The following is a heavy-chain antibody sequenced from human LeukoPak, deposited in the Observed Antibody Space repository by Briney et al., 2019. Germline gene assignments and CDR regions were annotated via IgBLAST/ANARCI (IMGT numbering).Heavy chain of an antibody. Sequence: SETLSLTCTVSGASISSSSYYWGWIRQPPGKGLEWIGSVYYRGSTYYNPSLKSRVTISVDTSKNQFSLKLSSVTAADTAVYYCASHRRYTTGSEEFDYWGQGALVTVSS. CDR2: VYYRGST. CDR1: GASISSSSYY. D-gene: IGHD2/OR15-2a*01. J-gene: IGHJ4*02. CDR3: ASHRRYTTGSEEFDY. V-gene: IGHV4-39*01.